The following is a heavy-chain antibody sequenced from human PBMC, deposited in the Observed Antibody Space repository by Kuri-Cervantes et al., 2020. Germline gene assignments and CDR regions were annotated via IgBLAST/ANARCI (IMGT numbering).Heavy chain of an antibody. V-gene: IGHV4-34*01. Sequence: SETLSLTCAVYGGSLSGYYWSWIRQPPGKGLEWIGEINHSGSTNYNPSLKSRVTISVDTSKNQFSLKLSSVTAADTAVYYCATDRYSSSWYRGIWGQGTLVTVSS. D-gene: IGHD6-13*01. CDR1: GGSLSGYY. CDR3: ATDRYSSSWYRGI. J-gene: IGHJ4*02. CDR2: INHSGST.